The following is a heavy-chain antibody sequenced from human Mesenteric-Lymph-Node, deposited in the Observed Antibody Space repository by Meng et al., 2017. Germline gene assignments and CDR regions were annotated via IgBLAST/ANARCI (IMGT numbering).Heavy chain of an antibody. CDR1: GYTFTGHY. D-gene: IGHD3-16*01. J-gene: IGHJ5*02. Sequence: AQLGQSGAEVKKPGASVKVSGKASGYTFTGHYMHWVRQAPGQGLEWMGRINPGSGGTNYAQKFQGRVTMTRDTSINTAYMELSSLTSDDTAIYYCTKGGTSLYWFDPWGQGTLVTVSS. V-gene: IGHV1-2*06. CDR2: INPGSGGT. CDR3: TKGGTSLYWFDP.